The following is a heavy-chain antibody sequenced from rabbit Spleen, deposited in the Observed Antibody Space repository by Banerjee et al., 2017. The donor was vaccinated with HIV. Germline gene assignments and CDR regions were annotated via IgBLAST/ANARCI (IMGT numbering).Heavy chain of an antibody. Sequence: QEQLVESGGGLVQPEGSLKLSCTASGFSFSNKAVMCWVRQAPGKGLEWIACINVVTGKALYASWARGRFTFSKTSSTTVTLQMTSLTAADTATYLCARGADSHGDGYALWGPGTLVTVS. CDR2: INVVTGKA. CDR1: GFSFSNKAV. D-gene: IGHD6-1*01. J-gene: IGHJ6*01. CDR3: ARGADSHGDGYAL. V-gene: IGHV1S45*01.